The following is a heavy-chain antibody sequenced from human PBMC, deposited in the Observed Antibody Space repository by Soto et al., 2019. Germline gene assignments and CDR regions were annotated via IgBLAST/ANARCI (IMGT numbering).Heavy chain of an antibody. CDR3: ARGTVVTHFDY. J-gene: IGHJ4*02. CDR2: INAGNGNT. CDR1: GYTFTSYA. D-gene: IGHD2-15*01. V-gene: IGHV1-3*05. Sequence: QVQLVQSGAEEKKPGASVKVSCKASGYTFTSYAMHWVRQAPGQRLEWMGWINAGNGNTKYSQKFEGRVTITRDTSASTAYMELSSLRSEDTAVYYCARGTVVTHFDYWGQGTLVTVSS.